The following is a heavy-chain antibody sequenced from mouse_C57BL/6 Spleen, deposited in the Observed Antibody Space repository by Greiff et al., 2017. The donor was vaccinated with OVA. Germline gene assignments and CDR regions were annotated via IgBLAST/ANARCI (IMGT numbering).Heavy chain of an antibody. CDR1: GYTFTSYW. CDR3: ASVAGDWFAY. Sequence: VQLQQPGAELVMPGASVKLSCKASGYTFTSYWMHWVKQRPGQGLEWIGEIDPSDSYTNYNQKFKGKSTLTVDKSSSTAYMQLSSLTSEDSAVYYCASVAGDWFAYWGQGTLVTVSA. J-gene: IGHJ3*01. V-gene: IGHV1-69*01. CDR2: IDPSDSYT.